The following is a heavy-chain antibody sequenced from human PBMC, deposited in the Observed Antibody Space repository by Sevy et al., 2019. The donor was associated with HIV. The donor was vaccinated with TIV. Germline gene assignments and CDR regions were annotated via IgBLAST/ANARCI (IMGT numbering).Heavy chain of an antibody. Sequence: GGSLRLSCAASGFTFDDYTMHWVRQAPGKGLEWVSLMSWNGDSTNYADSVKGRFTISRDNSKNSLYLQMNSLRTEDMAVYYCAKDRVFDYGMGVRGQGTTVTVSS. V-gene: IGHV3-43*01. CDR3: AKDRVFDYGMGV. CDR2: MSWNGDST. CDR1: GFTFDDYT. J-gene: IGHJ6*02.